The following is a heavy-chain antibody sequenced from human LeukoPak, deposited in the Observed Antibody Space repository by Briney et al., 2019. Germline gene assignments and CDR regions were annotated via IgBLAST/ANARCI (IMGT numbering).Heavy chain of an antibody. J-gene: IGHJ5*02. V-gene: IGHV3-30*18. Sequence: GGSLRLSCAASGFTFSSYGMHWVRQAPGKGLEWVAVISYDGSNKYYADSVKGRFTISRDNSKNTLYLQMNSLRAEDTAVYYCAKEGHEGRRSNWFDPWGQGTLVTVSS. CDR1: GFTFSSYG. CDR3: AKEGHEGRRSNWFDP. D-gene: IGHD5-24*01. CDR2: ISYDGSNK.